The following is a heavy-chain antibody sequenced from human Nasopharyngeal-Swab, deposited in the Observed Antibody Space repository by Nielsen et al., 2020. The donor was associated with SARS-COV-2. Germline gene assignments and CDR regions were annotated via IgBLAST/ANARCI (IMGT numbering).Heavy chain of an antibody. Sequence: ASVKVSWKAAGDTFNNYYIHWVRQAAGQGLEWMGMINPGSGGTTYAQKFQGRVTMTRDTSTSTVFMDLSSLRSEDTAVYYCASRGRCSGYSCDMDVWGQGTTVTVSS. J-gene: IGHJ6*02. CDR1: GDTFNNYY. D-gene: IGHD3-22*01. CDR3: ASRGRCSGYSCDMDV. V-gene: IGHV1-46*02. CDR2: INPGSGGT.